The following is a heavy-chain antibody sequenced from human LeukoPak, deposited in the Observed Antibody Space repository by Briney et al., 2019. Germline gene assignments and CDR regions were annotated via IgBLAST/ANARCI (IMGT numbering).Heavy chain of an antibody. CDR3: AKDRDCSSTGCYVFAN. CDR1: GFTFSSYA. J-gene: IGHJ4*02. Sequence: GRSLRLSCAASGFTFSSYAITWIRQAPGKWLQWVSVISGDGESTYYADSVRGRFNISRDNSKNTRYLQMYNLRAEQTATYYCAKDRDCSSTGCYVFANWGQGTLVTVSS. D-gene: IGHD2-2*01. V-gene: IGHV3-23*01. CDR2: ISGDGEST.